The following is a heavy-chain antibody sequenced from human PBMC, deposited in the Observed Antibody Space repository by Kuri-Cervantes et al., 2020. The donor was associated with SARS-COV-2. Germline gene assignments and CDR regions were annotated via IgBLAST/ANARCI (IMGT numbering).Heavy chain of an antibody. J-gene: IGHJ4*01. CDR1: GGSFSGYY. CDR2: IHHSGST. CDR3: ARGGSVSTASLL. D-gene: IGHD3-10*01. V-gene: IGHV4-34*01. Sequence: SETLSLTCAVYGGSFSGYYWNWIRQPPGKGLEWIGKIHHSGSTNYNPSLKSRLTISVDTSKNQFSLKLSSVTAADTAVYYCARGGSVSTASLLWGHGTLVTVSS.